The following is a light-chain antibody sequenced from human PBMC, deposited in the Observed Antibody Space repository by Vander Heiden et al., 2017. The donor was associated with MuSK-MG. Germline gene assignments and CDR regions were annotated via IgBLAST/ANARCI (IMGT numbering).Light chain of an antibody. CDR1: SGHSSYD. CDR2: LNSDGSH. CDR3: QTWGTGIRV. J-gene: IGLJ3*02. Sequence: QLVLTPSPSASASPGASVKLTCTLSSGHSSYDIAWHQQQPEKGLRYLMKLNSDGSHSKGDGIPDRFSGSSSGAERYLTISSLQSEDEADYYCQTWGTGIRVFGGGTKLTVL. V-gene: IGLV4-69*01.